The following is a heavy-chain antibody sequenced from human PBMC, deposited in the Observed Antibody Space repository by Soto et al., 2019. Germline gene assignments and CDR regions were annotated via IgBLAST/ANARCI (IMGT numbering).Heavy chain of an antibody. D-gene: IGHD2-2*01. J-gene: IGHJ5*02. Sequence: QVQLVQSGAEVKKPGSSVKVSCKASGGTFSSYTISWVRQAPGQGLEWMGRIIPILGIANYAQKFQGRVRITADKYTSTAYMELSSVRSEDTAVYYCARDSRVGAPGSLDPWGQGTLVTVSS. V-gene: IGHV1-69*08. CDR3: ARDSRVGAPGSLDP. CDR1: GGTFSSYT. CDR2: IIPILGIA.